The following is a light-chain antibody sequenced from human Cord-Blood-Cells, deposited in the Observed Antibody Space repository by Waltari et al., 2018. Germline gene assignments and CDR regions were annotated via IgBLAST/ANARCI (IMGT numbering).Light chain of an antibody. Sequence: QSALTQPASVSGSPGQSITISCTGTSSDVGGYNYVSWYQQHPGKAPKLMIYDVSNRPSGVSNRFSGSQSGNTASLTSSGLQAEDEADYYCSSYTSSSTVFGGGTKLTVL. CDR3: SSYTSSSTV. CDR1: SSDVGGYNY. J-gene: IGLJ2*01. CDR2: DVS. V-gene: IGLV2-14*01.